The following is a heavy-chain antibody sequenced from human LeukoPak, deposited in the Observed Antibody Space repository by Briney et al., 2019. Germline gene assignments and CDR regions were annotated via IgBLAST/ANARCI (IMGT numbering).Heavy chain of an antibody. D-gene: IGHD5-12*01. CDR3: ARTHSGYDSGFDY. CDR2: IYYSGST. CDR1: GGSISSSSYY. V-gene: IGHV4-39*07. J-gene: IGHJ4*02. Sequence: SETLSLTCTVSGGSISSSSYYWGWIRQPPGKGLEWIGSIYYSGSTYYNPSLKSRVTISVDTSKNQFSLKLSSVTAADTAVYYCARTHSGYDSGFDYWGQGTLVTVSS.